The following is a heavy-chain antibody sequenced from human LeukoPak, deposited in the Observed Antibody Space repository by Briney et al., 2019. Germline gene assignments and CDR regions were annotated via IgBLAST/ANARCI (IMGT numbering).Heavy chain of an antibody. CDR3: ARDPIVGATVYYYYYMDV. V-gene: IGHV3-30*04. CDR1: GFTFSSYA. D-gene: IGHD1-26*01. Sequence: GRSLRLSCAASGFTFSSYAMHWVRQAPGKGLEWVAVISYDGSNKYYAGSVKGRFTISRDNSKNTLYLQMNSLRAEDTAVYYCARDPIVGATVYYYYYMDVWGKGTTVTVSS. CDR2: ISYDGSNK. J-gene: IGHJ6*03.